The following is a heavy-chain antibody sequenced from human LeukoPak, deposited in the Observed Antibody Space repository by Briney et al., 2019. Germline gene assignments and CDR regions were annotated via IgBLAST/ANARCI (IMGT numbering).Heavy chain of an antibody. CDR3: VARGGWARFDY. CDR2: ISDGGGST. V-gene: IGHV3-23*01. D-gene: IGHD6-19*01. CDR1: GFTFSSYG. J-gene: IGHJ4*02. Sequence: GGSLRLSCAASGFTFSSYGMGWVRQAPGKGLEWVSGISDGGGSTYYADSVKGRFTISRDNSKNTLHLQMNSLRAEDTAVYYCVARGGWARFDYWGQGTLVTVSS.